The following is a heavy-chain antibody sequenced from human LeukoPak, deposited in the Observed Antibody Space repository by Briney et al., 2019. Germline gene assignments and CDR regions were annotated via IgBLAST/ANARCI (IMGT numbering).Heavy chain of an antibody. CDR3: ARTPTMKGWFDP. J-gene: IGHJ5*02. D-gene: IGHD3-22*01. Sequence: PGGSLRLSCAASGFPFSSYSMNWVRPAPGKGLEWVSFISSSSSYIYYADSVKGRFTIFRDNAKNSLYLQMNSLRAEDTAVYYCARTPTMKGWFDPWGQGTLVTVSS. CDR2: ISSSSSYI. V-gene: IGHV3-21*01. CDR1: GFPFSSYS.